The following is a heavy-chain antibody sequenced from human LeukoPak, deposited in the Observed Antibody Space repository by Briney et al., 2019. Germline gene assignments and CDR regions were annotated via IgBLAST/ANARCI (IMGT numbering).Heavy chain of an antibody. Sequence: GGSLRLSCAASGFTFSSYSMNWVRQAPGKGLEWVSSISSSSSYIYYADSVKGRFTISRDNAKNSLYLQMNSLRAEDTAVYYCAREWGHGGNSVDYFDYWSQGTLVTVSS. CDR1: GFTFSSYS. CDR3: AREWGHGGNSVDYFDY. D-gene: IGHD4-23*01. CDR2: ISSSSSYI. V-gene: IGHV3-21*01. J-gene: IGHJ4*02.